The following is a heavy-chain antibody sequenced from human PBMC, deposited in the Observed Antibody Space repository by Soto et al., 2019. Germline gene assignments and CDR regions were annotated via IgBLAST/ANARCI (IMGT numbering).Heavy chain of an antibody. CDR1: GYNFNTYG. Sequence: QVQLMQSGAEVRRPGTSMRISCTTSGYNFNTYGIIWVRQAPGQGLEWMGWISGYNGYTKYAQYFEDRVALSTDPSTSTAFLELRNLRSGDTALYFCARDRDYSHTDADIDYWGQGTLVTVSS. D-gene: IGHD3-16*01. V-gene: IGHV1-18*01. CDR3: ARDRDYSHTDADIDY. CDR2: ISGYNGYT. J-gene: IGHJ4*02.